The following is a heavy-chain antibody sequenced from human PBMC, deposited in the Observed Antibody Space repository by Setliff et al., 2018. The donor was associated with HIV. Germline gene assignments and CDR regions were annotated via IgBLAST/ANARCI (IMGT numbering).Heavy chain of an antibody. CDR3: ARAAKTPYSSSWSIPGAFDI. Sequence: GGSLRLSCAASEFTVSTNYMSWVRQAPVKGLEWVSLIYSGGSTYYTDSVKGRFTISRDNSKNTLYLQMNNLRAEDTAVYYCARAAKTPYSSSWSIPGAFDIWGQGTMVAVS. V-gene: IGHV3-53*01. J-gene: IGHJ3*02. CDR2: IYSGGST. CDR1: EFTVSTNY. D-gene: IGHD6-13*01.